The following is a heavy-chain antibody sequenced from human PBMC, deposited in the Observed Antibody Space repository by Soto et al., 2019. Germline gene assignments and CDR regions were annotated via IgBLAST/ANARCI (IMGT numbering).Heavy chain of an antibody. CDR3: ARGYCSGGSCYSFDY. J-gene: IGHJ4*02. V-gene: IGHV4-59*01. Sequence: SETLSLTCTVSGGSISSYYWSWIRQPPGKGLEWIGYIYYSGSTNYNPSLKSRVTISVDTSKNQFSLKLSSVTAADTAVYYCARGYCSGGSCYSFDYWGQGTLVTVSS. CDR1: GGSISSYY. D-gene: IGHD2-15*01. CDR2: IYYSGST.